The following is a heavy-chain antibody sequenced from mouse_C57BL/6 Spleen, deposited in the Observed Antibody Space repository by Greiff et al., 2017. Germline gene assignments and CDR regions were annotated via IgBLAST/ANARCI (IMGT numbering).Heavy chain of an antibody. D-gene: IGHD1-1*01. CDR1: GYAFSSSW. J-gene: IGHJ2*01. CDR2: IYPGDGDT. Sequence: VQLKESGPELVKPGASVKFSCKASGYAFSSSWMNWVKQRPGKGLEWIGRIYPGDGDTNYTRKFKGKATLTADKSSSTAYMQLSSLPSEDSADYCCIKGGGYSSGYDGDWGTGTTLTVSS. V-gene: IGHV1-82*01. CDR3: IKGGGYSSGYDGD.